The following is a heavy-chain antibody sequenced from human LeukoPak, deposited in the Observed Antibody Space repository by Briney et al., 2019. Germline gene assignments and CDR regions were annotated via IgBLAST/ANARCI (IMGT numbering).Heavy chain of an antibody. D-gene: IGHD3-22*01. V-gene: IGHV3-23*01. CDR3: ASPSMIVVVKHPP. CDR2: ISGSGGSK. J-gene: IGHJ5*02. CDR1: GFTFSSYA. Sequence: GSLRLSCAASGFTFSSYAMSWVRQAPGKGLEWVSAISGSGGSKYYADSVKGRFPISRDNSKNTLYLQMYSLRAEDTAVYYCASPSMIVVVKHPPWGQGTLVTVSS.